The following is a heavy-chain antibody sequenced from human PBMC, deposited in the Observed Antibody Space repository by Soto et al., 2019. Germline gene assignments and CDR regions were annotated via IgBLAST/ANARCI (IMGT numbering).Heavy chain of an antibody. CDR1: GFNFSGYG. CDR2: ISYDGSNK. CDR3: ARDKITGLFDY. D-gene: IGHD2-8*02. J-gene: IGHJ4*02. Sequence: GGSLRLSCAASGFNFSGYGMHWVRQAPGKGLEWVAVISYDGSNKYYADSVKGRFTISRDNSKNTLYLQMNSLRAEDTAVYYCARDKITGLFDYWGQGTLVTVSS. V-gene: IGHV3-30*03.